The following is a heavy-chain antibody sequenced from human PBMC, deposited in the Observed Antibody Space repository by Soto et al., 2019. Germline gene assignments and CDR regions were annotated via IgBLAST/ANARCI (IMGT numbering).Heavy chain of an antibody. CDR1: GFTFDDNA. V-gene: IGHV3-9*01. Sequence: GGSLRLSCAVSGFTFDDNAMHWVRQAPEKGLEWVSGINWRSDIGYADSVKGRFTISRDTSSNTLYLQLNSLRDDDAAMYYCAKDSGLPRFGTLIHALDLWGQGTMVTVSS. CDR2: INWRSDI. D-gene: IGHD3-3*01. CDR3: AKDSGLPRFGTLIHALDL. J-gene: IGHJ3*01.